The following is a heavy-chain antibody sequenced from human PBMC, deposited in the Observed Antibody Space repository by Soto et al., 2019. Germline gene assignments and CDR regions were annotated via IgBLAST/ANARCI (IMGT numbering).Heavy chain of an antibody. CDR1: GFTFSSYS. V-gene: IGHV3-48*02. Sequence: EVQLVESGGGLVQPGGSLRLSCAASGFTFSSYSMNWVRQAPGKGLEWVSYISSESITTYYADSVKGRFAISRDNAKNSLYLQMDSLRDEDTAVYYCAREPSGGDDYGDPRESWCQGTLVTVSS. J-gene: IGHJ5*02. D-gene: IGHD4-17*01. CDR2: ISSESITT. CDR3: AREPSGGDDYGDPRES.